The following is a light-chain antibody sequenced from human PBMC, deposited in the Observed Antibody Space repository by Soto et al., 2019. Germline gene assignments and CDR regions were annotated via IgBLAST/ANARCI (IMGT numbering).Light chain of an antibody. J-gene: IGKJ3*01. V-gene: IGKV2-28*01. CDR2: LGS. CDR3: MQALQTPRT. Sequence: DIVMTQSPLSLPVTPGEPASISCRSSQSLLHSNGYNCLDWYLQKPGQSPQLLIYLGSNRASGVADRFSGSGSGTDFTLKISRVEAEDVGVYYCMQALQTPRTFGPGTKVDIK. CDR1: QSLLHSNGYNC.